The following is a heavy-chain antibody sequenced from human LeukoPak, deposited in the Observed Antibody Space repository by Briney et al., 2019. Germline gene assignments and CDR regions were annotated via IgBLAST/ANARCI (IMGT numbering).Heavy chain of an antibody. D-gene: IGHD7-27*01. V-gene: IGHV5-51*01. J-gene: IGHJ4*02. Sequence: GESLKISCKGSGYSFTSYWIGWVRQMPGKGLEWMGIIYPGDSDTRYSPSFQGQVTISADKSISTAYLQWSSLKASDTAMYYCARLTPDWGSPVRYYFDYWGQGTLVTVSS. CDR1: GYSFTSYW. CDR3: ARLTPDWGSPVRYYFDY. CDR2: IYPGDSDT.